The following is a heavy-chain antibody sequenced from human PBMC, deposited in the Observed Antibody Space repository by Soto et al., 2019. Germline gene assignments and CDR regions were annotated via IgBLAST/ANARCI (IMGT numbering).Heavy chain of an antibody. CDR3: ARFSIAEVGYFDY. V-gene: IGHV4-4*02. J-gene: IGHJ4*02. D-gene: IGHD6-13*01. CDR1: GDSITTPYW. CDR2: ILHSGST. Sequence: QVQLQESGPGLVKPSGTLSLTCTVSGDSITTPYWWSWVRQPPGRGLEWIGEILHSGSTNYSPSLRNRVTISVDKSKNQFSLKLTSVTAADTAMYYWARFSIAEVGYFDYWGLGALVTVSP.